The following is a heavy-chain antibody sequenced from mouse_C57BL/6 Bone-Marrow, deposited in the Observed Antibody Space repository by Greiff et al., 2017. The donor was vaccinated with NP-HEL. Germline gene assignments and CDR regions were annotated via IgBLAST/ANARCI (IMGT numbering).Heavy chain of an antibody. J-gene: IGHJ3*01. CDR2: ISNGGGST. Sequence: EVKLEESGGGLVQPGGSLKLSCAASGFTFSDYYMYWVRQTPEKRLEWVAYISNGGGSTYYPDTVKGRFTISRDNAKNTLYLQMSRLKSEDTAMYYCARRIYDGYYGFAYWGQGTLVTVSA. CDR3: ARRIYDGYYGFAY. CDR1: GFTFSDYY. V-gene: IGHV5-12*01. D-gene: IGHD2-3*01.